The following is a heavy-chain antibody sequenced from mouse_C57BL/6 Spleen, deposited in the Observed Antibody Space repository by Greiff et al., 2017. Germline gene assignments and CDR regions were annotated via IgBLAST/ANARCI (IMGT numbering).Heavy chain of an antibody. CDR1: GYAFSSYW. J-gene: IGHJ4*01. CDR3: ARELIYYGNDYAMDY. D-gene: IGHD2-1*01. V-gene: IGHV1-80*01. CDR2: IYPGDGDT. Sequence: QLQQSGAELVKPGASVKISCKASGYAFSSYWMNWVKQRPGKGLEGIGQIYPGDGDTNYNGKFKGKATLTADKSSSTAYMQLSRLTSEDSAVYFCARELIYYGNDYAMDYWGQGTSVTVSS.